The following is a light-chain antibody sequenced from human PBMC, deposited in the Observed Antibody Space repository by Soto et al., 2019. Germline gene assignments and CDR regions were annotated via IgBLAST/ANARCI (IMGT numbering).Light chain of an antibody. J-gene: IGKJ3*01. CDR3: QQRSNWPPFT. V-gene: IGKV3-11*01. CDR1: QSVSSY. CDR2: DAY. Sequence: EIVLTQSPATLSLSPGERATLSCRASQSVSSYLAWYQQKPGQAPRLLIYDAYNRATGIPARFSGSGSGTDFTLTISSLEPEDFAVYYWQQRSNWPPFTFGPGTKVDIK.